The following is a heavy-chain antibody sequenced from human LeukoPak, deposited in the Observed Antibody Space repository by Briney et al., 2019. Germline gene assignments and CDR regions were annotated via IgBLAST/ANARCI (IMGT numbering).Heavy chain of an antibody. CDR3: ARDSCSGGSCYQKYFNY. V-gene: IGHV1-18*01. D-gene: IGHD2-15*01. J-gene: IGHJ4*02. CDR1: GHTFTSYG. CDR2: ISAYNGNT. Sequence: ASVKVSCKASGHTFTSYGISWVRRAPGQGLEWMGWISAYNGNTNYAQKLQGRVTMTTDTSTSTAYMELRSLRSDDTAVYYCARDSCSGGSCYQKYFNYWGQGTLVTVSS.